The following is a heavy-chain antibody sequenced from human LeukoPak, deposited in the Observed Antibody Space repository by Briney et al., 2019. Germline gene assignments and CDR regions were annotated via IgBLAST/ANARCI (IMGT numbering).Heavy chain of an antibody. V-gene: IGHV3-21*01. D-gene: IGHD3-10*01. J-gene: IGHJ4*02. CDR1: GFTFSSYS. CDR3: TTSGGSGSYPLYYFDY. CDR2: ISSSSSYI. Sequence: GGSLRLSCAASGFTFSSYSMNWVRQAPGKGLEWVSSISSSSSYIYYADSVKGRFTISRDNAKNSLYLQMNSLRAEDTAVYYCTTSGGSGSYPLYYFDYWGQGTLVTVSS.